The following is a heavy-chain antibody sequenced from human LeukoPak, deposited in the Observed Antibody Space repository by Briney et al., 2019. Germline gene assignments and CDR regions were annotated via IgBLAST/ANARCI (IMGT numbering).Heavy chain of an antibody. V-gene: IGHV4-59*01. CDR2: IYYSGST. D-gene: IGHD6-19*01. CDR1: GGSISSYY. Sequence: SETLSLTCTVSGGSISSYYWSWIRQPPGKGLEWIGYIYYSGSTNYNPSLKSRVTISVDTSKNQFSLKLSSVTAADTAVYYCAGRSYSSGDDAFDIWGQGTMVTVSS. J-gene: IGHJ3*02. CDR3: AGRSYSSGDDAFDI.